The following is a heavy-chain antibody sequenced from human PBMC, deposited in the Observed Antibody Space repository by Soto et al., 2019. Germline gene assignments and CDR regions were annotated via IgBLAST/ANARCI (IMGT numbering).Heavy chain of an antibody. CDR1: GFTFSHYG. J-gene: IGHJ4*02. CDR3: ARYSGKYQGPIDY. CDR2: ISYDGSNK. Sequence: QVQLVESGGGVVQPGRSLRLSCADSGFTFSHYGIHWVRQAPGKGLEWLAVISYDGSNKHYADSVKGRFTVSRDNSKNTLYLQMNSMRAEDTAAYFCARYSGKYQGPIDYWGQGTLVTVSS. D-gene: IGHD1-26*01. V-gene: IGHV3-30*03.